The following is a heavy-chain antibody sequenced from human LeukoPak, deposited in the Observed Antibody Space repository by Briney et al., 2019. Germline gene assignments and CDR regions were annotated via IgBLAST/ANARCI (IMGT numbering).Heavy chain of an antibody. CDR2: IYYSGST. D-gene: IGHD3-16*01. CDR1: GGSISSGGSY. J-gene: IGHJ4*02. Sequence: SETLSLTCTVSGGSISSGGSYWSWIRQHPGKGLEWIGYIYYSGSTYYNPSLKSRVTISVDTSKNQFSLKLSSVTAADTAVYYCARDRRGIHDYWGQGTLVTVSS. V-gene: IGHV4-31*03. CDR3: ARDRRGIHDY.